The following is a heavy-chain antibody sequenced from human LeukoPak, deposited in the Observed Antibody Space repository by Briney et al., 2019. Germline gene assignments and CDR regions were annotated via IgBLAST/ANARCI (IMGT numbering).Heavy chain of an antibody. Sequence: GGSLRLSCAASGFTFSTYGMHWVRQAPGKGLEWVAFIWSDGSNKYYADSVKDRFTISRDNSKNTLYLQMNSLRAEDTAVYYCARNSYYEYYFDYWGQGTLVTVSS. J-gene: IGHJ4*02. CDR2: IWSDGSNK. V-gene: IGHV3-33*01. CDR3: ARNSYYEYYFDY. CDR1: GFTFSTYG. D-gene: IGHD5-12*01.